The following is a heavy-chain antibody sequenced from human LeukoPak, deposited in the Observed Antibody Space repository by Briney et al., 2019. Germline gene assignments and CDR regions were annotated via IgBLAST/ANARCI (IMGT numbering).Heavy chain of an antibody. CDR3: ARDRPYSSSWYEMAFDI. Sequence: ASVKVSCKASGYTFTSYGISWVRQAPGQGLEWMGWISAYNGNTNYAQKLQGRVTMTTDTSTSTAYMELRSLRSDDTAVYYCARDRPYSSSWYEMAFDIWGQGTMVTVSS. CDR1: GYTFTSYG. D-gene: IGHD6-13*01. V-gene: IGHV1-18*01. CDR2: ISAYNGNT. J-gene: IGHJ3*02.